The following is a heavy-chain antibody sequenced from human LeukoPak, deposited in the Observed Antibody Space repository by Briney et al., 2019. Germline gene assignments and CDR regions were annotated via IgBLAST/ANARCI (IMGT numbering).Heavy chain of an antibody. J-gene: IGHJ4*02. V-gene: IGHV3-30*18. CDR3: AKDLRAVAGTPPFDY. D-gene: IGHD6-19*01. CDR2: ISYDGSNK. Sequence: GGSLRLSCAASGFTFSSYGMHWVRQAPGKGLEWVAVISYDGSNKYYADSVKGRFTISRDNSKNTLYLQMNSLRAEDTAVYYCAKDLRAVAGTPPFDYWGQGTLVTVSS. CDR1: GFTFSSYG.